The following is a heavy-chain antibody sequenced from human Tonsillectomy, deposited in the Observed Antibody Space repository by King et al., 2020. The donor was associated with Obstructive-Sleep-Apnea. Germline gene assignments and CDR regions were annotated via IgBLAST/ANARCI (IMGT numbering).Heavy chain of an antibody. CDR2: IRYDGSDK. Sequence: VQLVESGGGVVQPGGSLRLFCAASGFTFSNYGMHWVRQAPGKGLEWVAFIRYDGSDKYCADSVKGRFPISRDNSKNTVYLQVDSLRAEDTAVYYCAKDGTSGSYYPNWVDPWGQGTLVTVSS. CDR3: AKDGTSGSYYPNWVDP. D-gene: IGHD1-26*01. V-gene: IGHV3-30*02. CDR1: GFTFSNYG. J-gene: IGHJ5*02.